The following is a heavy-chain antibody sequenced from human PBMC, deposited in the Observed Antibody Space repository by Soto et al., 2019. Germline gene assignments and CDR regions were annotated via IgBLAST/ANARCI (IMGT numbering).Heavy chain of an antibody. CDR1: GGTFSSYT. Sequence: QVQLVQSGAEVKKPGSSVKVSCKASGGTFSSYTISWVRQAPGQGLEWMGRIIPILGIANYAQKFQGRVTITADKSPSTAYMELSSVRSEDTAVYYCARDIGYCSSTSCYQEDDYWGQGTLVTVSS. D-gene: IGHD2-2*03. J-gene: IGHJ4*02. V-gene: IGHV1-69*08. CDR2: IIPILGIA. CDR3: ARDIGYCSSTSCYQEDDY.